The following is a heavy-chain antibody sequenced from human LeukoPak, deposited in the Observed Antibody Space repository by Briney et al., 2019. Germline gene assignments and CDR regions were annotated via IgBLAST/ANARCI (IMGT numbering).Heavy chain of an antibody. Sequence: ASVKVSCKASGYTFTGYYMHWVRQAPGQGLEWMGWINPNSGGTNYAQKFQGRVTMTRDTSISTAYMELSRLRYDDTAVYYCARGTAAAGPFDYWGQGTLVTVSS. CDR1: GYTFTGYY. D-gene: IGHD6-13*01. CDR2: INPNSGGT. J-gene: IGHJ4*02. CDR3: ARGTAAAGPFDY. V-gene: IGHV1-2*02.